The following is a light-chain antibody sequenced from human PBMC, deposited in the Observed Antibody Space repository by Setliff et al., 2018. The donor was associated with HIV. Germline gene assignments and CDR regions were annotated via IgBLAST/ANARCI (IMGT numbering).Light chain of an antibody. CDR1: SSNIGAGYD. Sequence: QSVLTQPPSVSGAPGQRVTISCTGSSSNIGAGYDVHWYQQLPGTAPKLLIYGNNNRPSGVPDRFSGSKSGTSASLAITGLQAEDEADYYCQSHDSSLSGYVFGTGTKVTVL. V-gene: IGLV1-40*01. CDR3: QSHDSSLSGYV. J-gene: IGLJ1*01. CDR2: GNN.